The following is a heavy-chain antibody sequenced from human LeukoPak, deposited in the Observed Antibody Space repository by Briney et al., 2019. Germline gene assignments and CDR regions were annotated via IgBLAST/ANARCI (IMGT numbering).Heavy chain of an antibody. V-gene: IGHV4-34*01. J-gene: IGHJ5*02. CDR3: ARGFFRTAMVRDWFDP. CDR1: GGSFSGYY. D-gene: IGHD5-18*01. CDR2: INHSGST. Sequence: PSETLSLTCAVYGGSFSGYYWSWIRQPPGKGLEWIGEINHSGSTNYNPSLKSRVTISVDTSKNQFSLKLSSVTAADTAVYYCARGFFRTAMVRDWFDPWGQGTLVTVSS.